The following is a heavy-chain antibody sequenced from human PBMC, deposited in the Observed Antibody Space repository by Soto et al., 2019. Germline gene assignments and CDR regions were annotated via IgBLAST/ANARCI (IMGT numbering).Heavy chain of an antibody. V-gene: IGHV3-66*01. Sequence: EVQLVESGGGLVQPGGSLRLSCAASGFTVSSNYMSWVRQAPGKGLEWVSVIYSGGSTYYADSVKGRFTISRDNSKSTLYLQMNRLRAEDTAVYYCARVRGWVWYFDLWGRGTLVTVSS. D-gene: IGHD1-26*01. J-gene: IGHJ2*01. CDR3: ARVRGWVWYFDL. CDR1: GFTVSSNY. CDR2: IYSGGST.